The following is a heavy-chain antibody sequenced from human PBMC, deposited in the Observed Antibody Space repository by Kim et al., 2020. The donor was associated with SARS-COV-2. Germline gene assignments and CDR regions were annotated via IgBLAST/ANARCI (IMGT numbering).Heavy chain of an antibody. Sequence: SETLSLTCTVSGGSISSYYWSWIRQPPGKGLEWIGYIYYSGSTNYNPSLKSRVTISVDTSKNQFSLKLSSVTAADTAVYYCARGRRSSLSNFDYWGQGTLVTVSS. CDR2: IYYSGST. CDR1: GGSISSYY. J-gene: IGHJ4*02. V-gene: IGHV4-59*13. D-gene: IGHD6-6*01. CDR3: ARGRRSSLSNFDY.